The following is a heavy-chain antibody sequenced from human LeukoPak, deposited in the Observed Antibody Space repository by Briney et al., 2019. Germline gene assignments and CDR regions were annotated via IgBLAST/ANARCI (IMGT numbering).Heavy chain of an antibody. Sequence: GGSLRLSCAASGFTFNNYGMHWVRQAPGKGLEWLAFIRYDGSNTYYADSVKGRFTVSRDNSKNTVFLQMNSLRAEDSAVYYCAKDYAVGSIDYWGQGTLVTVSS. CDR1: GFTFNNYG. V-gene: IGHV3-30*02. J-gene: IGHJ4*02. D-gene: IGHD3-16*01. CDR3: AKDYAVGSIDY. CDR2: IRYDGSNT.